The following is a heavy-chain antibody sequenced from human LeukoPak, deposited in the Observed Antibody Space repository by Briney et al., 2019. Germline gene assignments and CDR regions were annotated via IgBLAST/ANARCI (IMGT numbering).Heavy chain of an antibody. V-gene: IGHV4-30-2*01. J-gene: IGHJ3*02. CDR2: IYHSGST. CDR1: GGSISSGGYS. D-gene: IGHD3-10*01. Sequence: SETLSLTCAVSGGSISSGGYSWSWIRQPPGKGLEWIGYIYHSGSTYYNPSLKSRVTISVDRSMNQFSLKLSSVTAADTAVYYCARDAPVSWAFDIWGQGTMVTVSS. CDR3: ARDAPVSWAFDI.